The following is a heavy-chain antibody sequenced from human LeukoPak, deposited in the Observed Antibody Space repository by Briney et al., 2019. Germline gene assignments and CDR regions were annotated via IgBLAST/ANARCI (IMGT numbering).Heavy chain of an antibody. CDR2: IYYSGST. V-gene: IGHV4-39*01. CDR1: GGSISSSSYY. CDR3: ARPNFGGSSWSPYYYYYMDV. J-gene: IGHJ6*03. D-gene: IGHD6-13*01. Sequence: PSETLSLTCTVSGGSISSSSYYWGWIRQPPGKGLEWIGSIYYSGSTYYNPSLKSRVTISVDTSKNQFSLKLSSVTAADTAVYYCARPNFGGSSWSPYYYYYMDVWGKGTTVTVSS.